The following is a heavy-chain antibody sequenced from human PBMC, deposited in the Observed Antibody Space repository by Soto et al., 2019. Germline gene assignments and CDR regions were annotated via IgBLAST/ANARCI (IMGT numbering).Heavy chain of an antibody. CDR2: IYPGDSDT. Sequence: GESLKISCKGSGYSFTSYWIGWVRQMPGKDLEWMGIIYPGDSDTRYSPSFQGQVTISADKSLRTAYLQWTSLKASDTALYYCARTRSFTLGFYYDGMDIWGQGTTVTVSS. CDR1: GYSFTSYW. CDR3: ARTRSFTLGFYYDGMDI. J-gene: IGHJ6*02. D-gene: IGHD6-6*01. V-gene: IGHV5-51*01.